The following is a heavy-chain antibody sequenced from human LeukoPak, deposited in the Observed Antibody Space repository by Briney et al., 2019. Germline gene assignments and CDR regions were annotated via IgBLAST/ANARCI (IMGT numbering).Heavy chain of an antibody. Sequence: ASVKVSCKASGYTFTSYDINWVRQATGQGLEWMGWMNPNSGNTGYAQKFQGRVTMTRNTSISTAYMELSSLRSEDTAVYYCATWYYYDSSDYYLADYWGQGTLVTVSS. CDR3: ATWYYYDSSDYYLADY. V-gene: IGHV1-8*01. D-gene: IGHD3-22*01. CDR1: GYTFTSYD. J-gene: IGHJ4*02. CDR2: MNPNSGNT.